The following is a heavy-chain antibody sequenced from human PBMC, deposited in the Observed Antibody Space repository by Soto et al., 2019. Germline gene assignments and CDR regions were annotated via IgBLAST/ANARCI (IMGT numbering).Heavy chain of an antibody. CDR2: IDTTRGDT. Sequence: QVHLVPSGAEVKKPGASVKVSCKASGYTFTVYYMHWVRQAPGQGLEWVGWIDTTRGDTKSAQKFKGSVTMTRDKSIRTAYMELNRLTSDDTAVYYRAVSDTGIEAWGQGTLVTVAS. CDR1: GYTFTVYY. V-gene: IGHV1-2*02. D-gene: IGHD2-8*02. CDR3: AVSDTGIEA. J-gene: IGHJ5*02.